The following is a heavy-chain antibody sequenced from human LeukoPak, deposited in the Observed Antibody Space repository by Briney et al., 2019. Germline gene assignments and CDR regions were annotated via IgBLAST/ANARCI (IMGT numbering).Heavy chain of an antibody. CDR2: ISSSSSYI. J-gene: IGHJ4*02. CDR3: ARGGIAGAGTFDF. CDR1: GFTFSSYS. D-gene: IGHD6-13*01. V-gene: IGHV3-21*01. Sequence: GGSLRLSCAASGFTFSSYSMNWVRQAPGKGLEWVSSISSSSSYIYYADSVKGRFTISRDNAKNSLYLQMNSLRAEDTAVYYCARGGIAGAGTFDFWGQGTLVTVSS.